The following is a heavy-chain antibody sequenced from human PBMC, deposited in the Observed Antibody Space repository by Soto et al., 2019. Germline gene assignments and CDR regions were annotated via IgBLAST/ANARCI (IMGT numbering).Heavy chain of an antibody. CDR3: ARLNWNYALYYYYGMDV. CDR1: GGTFSSYA. V-gene: IGHV1-69*06. CDR2: IIPIFGTA. Sequence: SVKVSCKASGGTFSSYAISWVRQAPGQGLEWMGGIIPIFGTANYAQKFQGRVTITADKSTSTAYMELSSLRSEDTAVYYCARLNWNYALYYYYGMDVWGQGTTVTVSS. D-gene: IGHD1-7*01. J-gene: IGHJ6*02.